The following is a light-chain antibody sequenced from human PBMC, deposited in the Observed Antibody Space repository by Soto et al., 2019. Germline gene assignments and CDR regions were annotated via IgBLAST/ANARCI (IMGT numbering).Light chain of an antibody. CDR3: QTWGTGVWV. CDR2: LNSDGSH. V-gene: IGLV4-69*01. J-gene: IGLJ3*02. CDR1: SGHSSYA. Sequence: QLVLTQSPSASASLGASVKLSCTLSSGHSSYAITWHQQQPEKGPRYLMKLNSDGSHYRGDGIPDRFSGSSSGTERYLIISCLQSEDEGDYYCQTWGTGVWVFGGGTKLTVL.